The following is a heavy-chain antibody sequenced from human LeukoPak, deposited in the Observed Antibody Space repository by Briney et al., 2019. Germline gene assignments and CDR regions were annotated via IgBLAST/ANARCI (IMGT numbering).Heavy chain of an antibody. D-gene: IGHD2-2*01. V-gene: IGHV4-59*08. CDR3: ARHEQLLLFDL. CDR2: IYYSGST. Sequence: SETLSLTCTVSGGSISSYYWSWIRQPPGKGLEWIGYIYYSGSTNYNPSLKSRVTISVDTSKNQFSLKLSSVTAADTAVYYCARHEQLLLFDLWGQGTLVTVSS. J-gene: IGHJ5*02. CDR1: GGSISSYY.